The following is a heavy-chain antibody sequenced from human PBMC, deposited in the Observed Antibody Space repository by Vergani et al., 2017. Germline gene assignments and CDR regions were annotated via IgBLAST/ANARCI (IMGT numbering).Heavy chain of an antibody. J-gene: IGHJ6*03. D-gene: IGHD3-3*01. V-gene: IGHV3-74*02. CDR2: INSDGSST. CDR1: GFTFSSYW. Sequence: EVQLVESGGGLVKPGGSLRLSCAASGFTFSSYWMHWVRQAPGKGLVWVSRINSDGSSTSYADSVKGRFTISRDNAKNTLYLQMNSLRAEDTAVYYCARVRYYDLWSGYSPYYYYYMDVWGKGTTVTVSS. CDR3: ARVRYYDLWSGYSPYYYYYMDV.